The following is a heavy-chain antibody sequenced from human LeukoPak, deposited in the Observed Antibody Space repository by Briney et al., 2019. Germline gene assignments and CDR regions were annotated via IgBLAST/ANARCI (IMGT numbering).Heavy chain of an antibody. CDR1: GGSFNGYY. CDR2: INHSGST. CDR3: ARVEVVTATSDACDI. J-gene: IGHJ3*02. Sequence: PSETLSLTCAVYGGSFNGYYWSWIRQPPGKGQESIGEINHSGSTNYNPSLKSRVTISVDTSKNQFSLKLSSVAAADTAVYYCARVEVVTATSDACDIWGQGTMVTVSS. V-gene: IGHV4-34*01. D-gene: IGHD2-21*02.